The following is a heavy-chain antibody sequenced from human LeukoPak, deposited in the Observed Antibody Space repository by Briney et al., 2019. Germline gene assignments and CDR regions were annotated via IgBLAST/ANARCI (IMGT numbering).Heavy chain of an antibody. CDR2: INHSGST. CDR3: ARGLTTVTTFNWFDP. J-gene: IGHJ5*02. V-gene: IGHV4-34*01. CDR1: GESFSGFF. D-gene: IGHD4-17*01. Sequence: SDILSLTCAVYGESFSGFFTSWIREPPGKGLEWMGEINHSGSTNYNPSLKSRVTISVDTSKNQFSLKLSSVTAADTAVYSCARGLTTVTTFNWFDPWGQGTLVTVSS.